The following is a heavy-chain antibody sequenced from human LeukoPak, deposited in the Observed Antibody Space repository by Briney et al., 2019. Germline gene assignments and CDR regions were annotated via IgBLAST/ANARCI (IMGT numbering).Heavy chain of an antibody. CDR2: ISYDGSNK. D-gene: IGHD2-2*01. V-gene: IGHV3-30*03. CDR3: ARQAMPTSYYYYGMDV. CDR1: GFTFSSYG. J-gene: IGHJ6*02. Sequence: PGGSLRLSCAASGFTFSSYGMHWVRQAPGKGLEWVAVISYDGSNKYYADSVKGRFTISRDNSKNTLYLQMNSLRAEDTAVYYCARQAMPTSYYYYGMDVWGQGTTVTVSS.